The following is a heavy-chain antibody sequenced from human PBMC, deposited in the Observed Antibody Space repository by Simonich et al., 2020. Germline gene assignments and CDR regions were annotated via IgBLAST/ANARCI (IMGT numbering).Heavy chain of an antibody. CDR3: ARVRFEAFDI. J-gene: IGHJ3*02. CDR1: GYTFTGYY. V-gene: IGHV1-2*06. Sequence: QVQLVQSGAEVKKPGASVKVSCKASGYTFTGYYMHWVRQAPGQGLKRMGRINPNSGGTNYARKCKGTVPMTRYTAISTAYMALSRLRSDDTAVYYCARVRFEAFDIWGQGTMVTVSS. CDR2: INPNSGGT.